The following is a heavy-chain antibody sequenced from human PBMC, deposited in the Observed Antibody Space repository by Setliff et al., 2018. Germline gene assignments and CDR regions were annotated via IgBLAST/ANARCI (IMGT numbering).Heavy chain of an antibody. CDR3: AREQWLDPPGYYYMDV. CDR2: IYHSGST. J-gene: IGHJ6*03. V-gene: IGHV4-38-2*02. D-gene: IGHD6-19*01. Sequence: SETLSLTCAVSGYSISSGYYWGWIQQPPGKGLEWIGSIYHSGSTYYNPSLKSRVTISVDTSKNQFSLKLSSVTAADTAVYYCAREQWLDPPGYYYMDVWAKGTTVTVSS. CDR1: GYSISSGYY.